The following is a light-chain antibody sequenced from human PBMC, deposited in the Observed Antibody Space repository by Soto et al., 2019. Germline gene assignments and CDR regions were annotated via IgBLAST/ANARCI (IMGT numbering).Light chain of an antibody. CDR2: DVN. V-gene: IGLV2-14*01. CDR3: SSYTSSSPVV. CDR1: SSDVGGYNY. J-gene: IGLJ2*01. Sequence: QSALTQPASVSGSPGQSITISCTGTSSDVGGYNYVSWYQQRPGKAPELMIYDVNNRPSGISNRFSGSKSGNTASLTISGLQAEDEADYYCSSYTSSSPVVFGGGTKLTVL.